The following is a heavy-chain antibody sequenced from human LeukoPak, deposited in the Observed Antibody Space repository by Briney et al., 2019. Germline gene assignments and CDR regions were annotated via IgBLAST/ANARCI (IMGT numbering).Heavy chain of an antibody. CDR1: GYTFATYY. CDR2: VNPSDGST. CDR3: ARVGGGYNSFDY. D-gene: IGHD5-24*01. Sequence: ASVKVSCKASGYTFATYYLHWMRQAPGQGLEWMGIVNPSDGSTTYAHNFQGRVTMTRDTSTTTAHMELNSLRSEDTAVYYCARVGGGYNSFDYWGQGTLVTVSS. V-gene: IGHV1-46*01. J-gene: IGHJ4*02.